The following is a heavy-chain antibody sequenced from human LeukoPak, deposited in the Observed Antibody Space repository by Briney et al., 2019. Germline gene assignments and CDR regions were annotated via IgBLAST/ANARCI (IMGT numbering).Heavy chain of an antibody. CDR1: GSPFSDYW. J-gene: IGHJ4*02. V-gene: IGHV3-7*01. Sequence: GGSLRLSCAASGSPFSDYWMEWVRQAPGKGMEWVANIKQDGSEHYYADSVKGRFTISRDNAKNSLYLEMNSLRAEDTAVYYSSRSLDYWGQGALVTVSS. CDR2: IKQDGSEH. CDR3: SRSLDY.